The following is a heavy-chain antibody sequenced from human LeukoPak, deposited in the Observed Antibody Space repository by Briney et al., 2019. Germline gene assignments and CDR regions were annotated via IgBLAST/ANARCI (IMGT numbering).Heavy chain of an antibody. D-gene: IGHD3-10*01. J-gene: IGHJ4*02. V-gene: IGHV3-30*04. Sequence: GGSLRLPCAASGFTFSSYAMHWVRQAPGKGLEWVAVISYDGSNKYYADSVKGRFTISRDNSKNTLYLQMNSLRAEDTAVYYCARDLWFGELLYYFDYWGQGTLVTVSP. CDR1: GFTFSSYA. CDR3: ARDLWFGELLYYFDY. CDR2: ISYDGSNK.